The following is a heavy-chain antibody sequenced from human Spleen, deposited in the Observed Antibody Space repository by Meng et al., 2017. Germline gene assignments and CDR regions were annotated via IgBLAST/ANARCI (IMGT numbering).Heavy chain of an antibody. V-gene: IGHV3-23*01. J-gene: IGHJ4*02. CDR1: GFIFSSYA. D-gene: IGHD1-1*01. CDR2: ISGSGGST. Sequence: EVQLLESGGGLVKPGGSLRLSCSASGFIFSSYAMSWVRQAPGKGLEWVSVISGSGGSTYYADSVKGRFTISRDNSKKTLFLQMNSLRAEDTAVYYCAKGRDNWYMYYFDYWGQGTLVTVSS. CDR3: AKGRDNWYMYYFDY.